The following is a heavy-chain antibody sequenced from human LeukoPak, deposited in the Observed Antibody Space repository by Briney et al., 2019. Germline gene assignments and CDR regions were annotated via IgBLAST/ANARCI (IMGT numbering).Heavy chain of an antibody. V-gene: IGHV3-11*01. CDR3: AKDRVGASENY. Sequence: GGSLRLSCAASGFTFSDYYMSWIRQAPGKGLEWVSYISSSGSTIYYADPVKGRFTISRDNSKNTLYLQMNSLRAEDTAVYYCAKDRVGASENYWGQGTLVTVSS. J-gene: IGHJ4*02. CDR1: GFTFSDYY. CDR2: ISSSGSTI. D-gene: IGHD1-26*01.